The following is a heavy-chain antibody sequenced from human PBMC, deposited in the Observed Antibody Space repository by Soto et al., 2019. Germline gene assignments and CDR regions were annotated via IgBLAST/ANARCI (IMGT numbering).Heavy chain of an antibody. J-gene: IGHJ4*02. D-gene: IGHD2-15*01. V-gene: IGHV3-23*01. CDR3: AKDPNTFKWYAGWF. CDR1: GFAFSSYA. Sequence: PGGSLRLSCADSGFAFSSYAMSWVRQAPGKGLEWVSGISGSGDSAYYADSVKGRFSISRDNSKNTLYLQMSSLRVEDTAVYYCAKDPNTFKWYAGWFWGQGTLVTVSS. CDR2: ISGSGDSA.